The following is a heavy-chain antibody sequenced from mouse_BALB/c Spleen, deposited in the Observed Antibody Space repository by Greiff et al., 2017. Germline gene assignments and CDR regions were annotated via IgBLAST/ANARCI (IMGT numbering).Heavy chain of an antibody. V-gene: IGHV5-9*03. CDR1: GFTFSSYT. CDR2: ISSGGGNT. CDR3: AGLATGLYWYFDV. D-gene: IGHD6-1*01. J-gene: IGHJ1*01. Sequence: EVMLVESGGGLVKPGGSLKLSCAASGFTFSSYTMSWVRQTPEKRLEWVATISSGGGNTYYPDSVKGRFTISRDNAKNNLYLQMSRLSSEDTALYDWAGLATGLYWYFDVWGAGTTVTVSS.